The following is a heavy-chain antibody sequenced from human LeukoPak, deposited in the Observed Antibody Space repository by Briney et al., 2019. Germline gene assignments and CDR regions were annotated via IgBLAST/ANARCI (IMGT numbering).Heavy chain of an antibody. CDR2: INPNSGGT. CDR3: ARDGEYYDSSNVYFDY. CDR1: GYIFTGYY. Sequence: ASVKVSCKASGYIFTGYYMHWVRQAPGQGLEWMGWINPNSGGTNYAQKFQGRVTMTRDTSISTAYMELSRLRSDDTAVYYCARDGEYYDSSNVYFDYWGQGTLVTVSS. J-gene: IGHJ4*02. D-gene: IGHD3-22*01. V-gene: IGHV1-2*02.